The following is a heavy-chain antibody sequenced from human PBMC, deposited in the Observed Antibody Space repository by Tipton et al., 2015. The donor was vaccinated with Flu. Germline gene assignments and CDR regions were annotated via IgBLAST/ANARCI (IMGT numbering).Heavy chain of an antibody. Sequence: VQLVQSGGGVVQPGRSLRLSCAASGLSINDYGIHWVRQAPGKGLEWVAVVSYDGDKSHYADSVQGRFTVSRDNSRNSAFLQMNSLRSDDTATYFCARAWAAAGSAWGQGTLVTVSS. CDR1: GLSINDYG. D-gene: IGHD6-13*01. CDR3: ARAWAAAGSA. J-gene: IGHJ5*02. V-gene: IGHV3-33*01. CDR2: VSYDGDKS.